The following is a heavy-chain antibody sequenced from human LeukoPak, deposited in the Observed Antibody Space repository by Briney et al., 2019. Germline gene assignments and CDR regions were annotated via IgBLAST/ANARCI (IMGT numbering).Heavy chain of an antibody. J-gene: IGHJ4*02. CDR3: ARDSFGGGPFDY. Sequence: SVKVSCKASGGTFSSYAISWVRQAPGQGLEWMGGIIPIFGTANYAQKFQGRVTITADESTSTAYMELSSLRSEDTAVYYCARDSFGGGPFDYWGQGTLVTVSS. CDR2: IIPIFGTA. D-gene: IGHD3-16*01. CDR1: GGTFSSYA. V-gene: IGHV1-69*13.